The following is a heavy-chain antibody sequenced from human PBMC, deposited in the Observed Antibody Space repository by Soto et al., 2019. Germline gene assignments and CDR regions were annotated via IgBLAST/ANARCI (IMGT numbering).Heavy chain of an antibody. CDR3: VRSRDYYDSSGYPYYYYYGMDV. CDR2: FDPEDGET. V-gene: IGHV1-24*01. J-gene: IGHJ6*02. Sequence: GASVKVSCKVSGYTLTELSMHWVRQAPGKGLEWMGGFDPEDGETIYAQKYQGRVTMTEDTSTDTAYMELSRLRSDDTAVYYCVRSRDYYDSSGYPYYYYYGMDVWGQGTTVTVSS. CDR1: GYTLTELS. D-gene: IGHD3-22*01.